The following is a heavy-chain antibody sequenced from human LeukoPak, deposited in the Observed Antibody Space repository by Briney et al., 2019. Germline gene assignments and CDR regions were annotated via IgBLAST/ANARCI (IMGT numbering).Heavy chain of an antibody. J-gene: IGHJ3*02. V-gene: IGHV3-33*01. Sequence: PGRSLRLSCAASGFTFSSYGVHWVRQAPGKGLEWVAVIWYDGSNKYYADSVKGRFTISRDNSKNTLYLQMNSLRAEDTAVYYCAREVEEYYYDSSGYWSDAFDIWGQGTMVTVSS. CDR1: GFTFSSYG. CDR2: IWYDGSNK. D-gene: IGHD3-22*01. CDR3: AREVEEYYYDSSGYWSDAFDI.